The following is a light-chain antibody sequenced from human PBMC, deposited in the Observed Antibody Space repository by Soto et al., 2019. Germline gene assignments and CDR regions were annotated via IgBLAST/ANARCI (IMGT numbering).Light chain of an antibody. Sequence: QSALTQPASVSGSPGQSITISCTGTSSDVGGYNYVSWYQQHPGKAPKLMIYEVSNRPSGVSNRFSGSKSGNTASLTISGLQAEDDADYYCSSYTSSSTSYVFGTGTKLTVL. J-gene: IGLJ1*01. CDR2: EVS. V-gene: IGLV2-14*01. CDR1: SSDVGGYNY. CDR3: SSYTSSSTSYV.